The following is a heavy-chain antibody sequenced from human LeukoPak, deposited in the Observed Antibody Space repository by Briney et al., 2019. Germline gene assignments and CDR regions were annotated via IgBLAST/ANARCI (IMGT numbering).Heavy chain of an antibody. J-gene: IGHJ4*02. CDR3: ARDHYYYDSSGYLDY. V-gene: IGHV3-30*04. D-gene: IGHD3-22*01. CDR1: GFTFSSYA. Sequence: GGSLRLSCAASGFTFSSYAMHWVRQASGKGLEWVAVISYDGSNKYYADSVKGRFTISRDNSKNTLYLQMNSLRAEDTAVYYCARDHYYYDSSGYLDYWGQGTLVTVSS. CDR2: ISYDGSNK.